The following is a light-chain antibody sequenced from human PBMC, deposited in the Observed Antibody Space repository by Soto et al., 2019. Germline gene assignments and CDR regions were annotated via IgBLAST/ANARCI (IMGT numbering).Light chain of an antibody. J-gene: IGLJ3*02. CDR1: SSNIGTNT. Sequence: QSVLTQPPSASGTPGQRVPISCSGSSSNIGTNTVNWYQQLPGTAPKLLIYSNDQRPSGVPDRFSGSKSGTSASLAISGLQSEDEADYYCAAWDDSLNGGVFGGGTKLTV. V-gene: IGLV1-44*01. CDR3: AAWDDSLNGGV. CDR2: SND.